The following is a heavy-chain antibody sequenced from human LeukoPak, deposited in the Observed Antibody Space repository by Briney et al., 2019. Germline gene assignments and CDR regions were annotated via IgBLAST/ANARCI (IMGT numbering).Heavy chain of an antibody. CDR1: GYTFTSYG. V-gene: IGHV1-18*01. J-gene: IGHJ5*02. CDR2: ISAYNGNT. Sequence: ASVKVSCKAPGYTFTSYGISWVRQAPGQGLEWMGWISAYNGNTNYAQKLQGRVTMTTDTSTSTAYMELRSLRSDDTAVYYCARGSSGWYIGWFDPWGQGTLVTVSS. CDR3: ARGSSGWYIGWFDP. D-gene: IGHD6-19*01.